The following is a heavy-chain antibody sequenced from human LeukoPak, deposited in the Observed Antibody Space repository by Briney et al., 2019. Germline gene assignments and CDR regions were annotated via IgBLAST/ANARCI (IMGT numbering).Heavy chain of an antibody. V-gene: IGHV3-23*01. Sequence: PGGSLRLSCAASGFTFSNYGMSWLRQAPGKGLEWVSAISGSGGSTYYADSVKGRFTISRDNSKDTLFLQMHSLRPGDTAVYYCVREDTPATANYWGQGTLVTISS. J-gene: IGHJ4*02. CDR1: GFTFSNYG. D-gene: IGHD2-21*02. CDR3: VREDTPATANY. CDR2: ISGSGGST.